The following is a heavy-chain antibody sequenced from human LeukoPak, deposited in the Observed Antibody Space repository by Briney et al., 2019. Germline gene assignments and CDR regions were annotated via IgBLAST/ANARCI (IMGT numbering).Heavy chain of an antibody. CDR3: AKVLRGSGYYSDY. D-gene: IGHD3-22*01. CDR1: GFTFDDYA. Sequence: GGSLRLSCAASGFTFDDYAMHWVRQAPGEGLEWVSGISWNSGSIGYADSVKGRFTISRDNAKNSLYLQMNSLKAEDTALYYCAKVLRGSGYYSDYWGQGTLVTVSS. CDR2: ISWNSGSI. J-gene: IGHJ4*02. V-gene: IGHV3-9*01.